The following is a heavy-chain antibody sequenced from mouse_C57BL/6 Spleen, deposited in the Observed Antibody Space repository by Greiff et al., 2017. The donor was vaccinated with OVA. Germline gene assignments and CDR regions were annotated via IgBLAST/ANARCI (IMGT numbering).Heavy chain of an antibody. D-gene: IGHD1-1*01. Sequence: VQLQQSGTELVKPGASVKLSCKASGYTFTSYWMHWVKQRPGQGLEWIGNINPSNGGTNYNEKFKSKATLTVDKSSSTAYMQLSSLTSEDSAVYYCARWESYYYGSSLAWFAYWGQGTLVTVSA. CDR3: ARWESYYYGSSLAWFAY. V-gene: IGHV1-53*01. CDR1: GYTFTSYW. J-gene: IGHJ3*01. CDR2: INPSNGGT.